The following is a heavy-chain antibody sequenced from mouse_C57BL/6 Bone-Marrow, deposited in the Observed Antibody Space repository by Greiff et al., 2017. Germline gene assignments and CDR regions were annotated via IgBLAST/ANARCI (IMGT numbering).Heavy chain of an antibody. V-gene: IGHV1-22*01. CDR2: INPNNGGT. D-gene: IGHD2-2*01. J-gene: IGHJ4*01. CDR3: ANDLLWLRRYYYAMDY. CDR1: GYTFTDYN. Sequence: VQLQQSGPELVKPGASVKMSCKASGYTFTDYNMHWVKQSHGKSLEWIGYINPNNGGTSYNQKFKGKATLPVNKSSSTAYMELRSLTSEDSAVYYCANDLLWLRRYYYAMDYWGQGTSVTVSS.